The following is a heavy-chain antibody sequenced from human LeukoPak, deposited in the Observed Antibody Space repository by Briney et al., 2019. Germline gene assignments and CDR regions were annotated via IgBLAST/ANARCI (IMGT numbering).Heavy chain of an antibody. J-gene: IGHJ6*02. D-gene: IGHD3-10*01. CDR1: GGTFSSYA. CDR2: IIPIFGTA. V-gene: IGHV1-69*13. CDR3: ARDPGSGSYYDYYYYGMDA. Sequence: GASVKVSFKASGGTFSSYAISWVRQAPGQGLEWMGGIIPIFGTANYAQKFQGRVTITADESTSTAYMALSSLRSEDTAVYYCARDPGSGSYYDYYYYGMDAWGQGATVTVSS.